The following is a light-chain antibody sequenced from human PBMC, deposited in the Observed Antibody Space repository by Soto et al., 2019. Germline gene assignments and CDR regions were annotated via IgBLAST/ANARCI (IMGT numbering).Light chain of an antibody. J-gene: IGKJ2*01. CDR1: QSVSSSY. V-gene: IGKV3-20*01. CDR2: DAS. CDR3: QQISASFQYT. Sequence: EIALTQSPGTLSLSPGERATLTCRASQSVSSSYLAWYQQKPGQAPRLLMYDASSRATGIPDRFSGSGSGTEFTLTISRVEPEYLAVYYCQQISASFQYTFGQGNKLDIK.